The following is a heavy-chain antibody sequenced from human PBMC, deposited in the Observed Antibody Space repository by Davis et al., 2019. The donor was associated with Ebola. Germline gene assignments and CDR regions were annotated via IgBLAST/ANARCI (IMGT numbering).Heavy chain of an antibody. V-gene: IGHV3-48*01. J-gene: IGHJ3*02. CDR2: ISSSSSTI. CDR1: GFTFSSYS. CDR3: VKTRSNWWNDALEI. Sequence: GESLKISCAASGFTFSSYSMNWVRQAPGKGLEWVSYISSSSSTIYYADSVKGRFTITRDNSKNTLDLQMNSLRPEDTAVYYCVKTRSNWWNDALEIWGRGTMVIVSS. D-gene: IGHD2-8*02.